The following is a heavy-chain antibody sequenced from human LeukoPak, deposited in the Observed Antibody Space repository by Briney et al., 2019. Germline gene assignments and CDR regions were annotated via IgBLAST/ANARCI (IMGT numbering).Heavy chain of an antibody. V-gene: IGHV3-74*01. J-gene: IGHJ4*02. D-gene: IGHD2/OR15-2a*01. Sequence: GGSLRLSCAASGFIFTKYWMHWVRQAPRKGLVWVSHVNSDGSATSYADSVKGRLTISRDNAKNTVYLHMNSLRVEDTAVYYCTSFYETNWGQGTLVTVSS. CDR3: TSFYETN. CDR1: GFIFTKYW. CDR2: VNSDGSAT.